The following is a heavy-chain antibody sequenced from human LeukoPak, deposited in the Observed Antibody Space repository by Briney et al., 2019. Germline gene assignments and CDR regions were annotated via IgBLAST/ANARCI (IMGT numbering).Heavy chain of an antibody. CDR2: ISSSGTYT. V-gene: IGHV3-11*06. CDR3: ASGIRDGYSIFDY. Sequence: PGGSLRLSCAASGFTLRDYYMTWIRQAPGKGLEWVSCISSSGTYTDYAGSVKGRFTISRDNAKNSLYLQINSLRAEGTAVYYCASGIRDGYSIFDYWGQGTLVTVSS. CDR1: GFTLRDYY. D-gene: IGHD5-24*01. J-gene: IGHJ4*02.